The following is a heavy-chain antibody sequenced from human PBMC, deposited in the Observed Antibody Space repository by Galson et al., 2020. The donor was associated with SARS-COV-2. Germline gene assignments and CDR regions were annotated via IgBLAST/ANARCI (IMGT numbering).Heavy chain of an antibody. Sequence: GESLKISCKASGYTFTGYYMHWVRQAPGQGLEWMGWINPNSGGTNYAQKFQGRVTMTRDTSISTAYMELSRLRSEDTAVYYCARGPLSYNRKDGKWFDHWGQGTLVTVSS. V-gene: IGHV1-2*02. CDR3: ARGPLSYNRKDGKWFDH. CDR2: INPNSGGT. J-gene: IGHJ5*02. CDR1: GYTFTGYY. D-gene: IGHD1-1*01.